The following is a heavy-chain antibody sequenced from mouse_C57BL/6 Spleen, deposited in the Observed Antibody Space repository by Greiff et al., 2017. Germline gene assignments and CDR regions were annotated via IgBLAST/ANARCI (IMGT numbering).Heavy chain of an antibody. V-gene: IGHV1-5*01. CDR3: TSPSTAQANAMDY. CDR1: GYTFTSYW. CDR2: IYPGNSDT. Sequence: EVQLQQSGTVLARPGASVKMSCKTSGYTFTSYWIHWVKQRPGQGLEWIGAIYPGNSDTSYNQKFKGKAKLTAVTSASTAYMELSSLTNEDSAVYYCTSPSTAQANAMDYWGQGTSVTVSS. D-gene: IGHD3-2*02. J-gene: IGHJ4*01.